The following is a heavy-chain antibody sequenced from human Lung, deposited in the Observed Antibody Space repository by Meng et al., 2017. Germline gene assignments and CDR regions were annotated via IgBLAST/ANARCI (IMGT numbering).Heavy chain of an antibody. Sequence: EVQLVESGGGLVKPGGSLILSCAASGFTFSGYSMNWVRQAPGKGLEWVSSISSSSAYADSVKGRFTISRDNAKNSLYLQMNSLRAEDTAVYYCARGRVVVAATPSDYWGQGTLVTVSS. J-gene: IGHJ4*02. D-gene: IGHD2-15*01. CDR2: ISSSSA. CDR1: GFTFSGYS. V-gene: IGHV3-21*01. CDR3: ARGRVVVAATPSDY.